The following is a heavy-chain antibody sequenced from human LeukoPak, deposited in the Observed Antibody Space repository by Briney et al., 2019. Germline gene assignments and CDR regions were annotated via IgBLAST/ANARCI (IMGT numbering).Heavy chain of an antibody. D-gene: IGHD5-18*01. Sequence: PGGSLRLSCAASGFTFSSYWMSWVRQAPGKGLEWVANIKQDGSEKYYVDSVKGRFTISRDNAKNSLYLQMNSLRAEDTAVYYCARDRRGYSYGYCVIDYWGQGTLVTVSS. CDR1: GFTFSSYW. J-gene: IGHJ4*02. V-gene: IGHV3-7*01. CDR3: ARDRRGYSYGYCVIDY. CDR2: IKQDGSEK.